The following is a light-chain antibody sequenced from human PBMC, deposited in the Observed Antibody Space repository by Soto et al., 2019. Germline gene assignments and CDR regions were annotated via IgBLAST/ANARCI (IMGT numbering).Light chain of an antibody. CDR3: SYCRRSSIRV. V-gene: IGLV2-14*01. J-gene: IGLJ3*02. Sequence: QSVLTQPASVSGSPGQWITISCTGTSCDVGVYNYVSWYHQHPGKAPKLMIYEVSNRPSAVYNRYSGSNSGTTASLTIYGRPAEEEAYYYCSYCRRSSIRVFGGGTKVTVL. CDR2: EVS. CDR1: SCDVGVYNY.